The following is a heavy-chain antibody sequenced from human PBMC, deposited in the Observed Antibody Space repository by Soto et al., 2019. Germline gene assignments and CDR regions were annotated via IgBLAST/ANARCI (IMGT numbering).Heavy chain of an antibody. V-gene: IGHV4-31*01. J-gene: IGHJ4*02. CDR2: IYSSGST. CDR3: ARVFDY. CDR1: GGYY. Sequence: GGYYWSWIRQHPGKGLERIGYIYSSGSTYXXXSXXXXXXXSVDTSKNQFSLKLSSVTAEETDVYYCARVFDYWAQGTLVTAPQ.